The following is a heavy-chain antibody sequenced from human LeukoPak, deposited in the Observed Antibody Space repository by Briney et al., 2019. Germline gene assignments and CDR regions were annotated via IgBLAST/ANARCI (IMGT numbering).Heavy chain of an antibody. Sequence: PGGSLRLSCAASEFTFSSYNLNWLRQAPGKGLEWVSYISSSSSTIYYADSVKGRSTISRDNAKNSLYLQMNSLRAEDTAVYYCARRAARGRFDPWGQGTLVTVSS. V-gene: IGHV3-48*01. CDR2: ISSSSSTI. CDR3: ARRAARGRFDP. D-gene: IGHD6-6*01. J-gene: IGHJ5*02. CDR1: EFTFSSYN.